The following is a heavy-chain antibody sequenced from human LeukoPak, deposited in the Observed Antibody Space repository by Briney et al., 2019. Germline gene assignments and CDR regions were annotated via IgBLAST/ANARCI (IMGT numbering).Heavy chain of an antibody. CDR1: GYTFTGYY. V-gene: IGHV1-2*02. Sequence: ASVKVSCKASGYTFTGYYMHWVRQAPGQGLEWMGWINPNSGGTNYAQKFQGRVTMTRDTSISTAYMELSRLRSDDTAVYYCARVRDDFSSWSRGTSLPWEYWGQGTLVTASS. CDR3: ARVRDDFSSWSRGTSLPWEY. J-gene: IGHJ4*02. D-gene: IGHD6-13*01. CDR2: INPNSGGT.